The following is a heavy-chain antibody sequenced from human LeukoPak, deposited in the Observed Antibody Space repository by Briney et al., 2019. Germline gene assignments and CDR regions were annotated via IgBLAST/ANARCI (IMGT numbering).Heavy chain of an antibody. Sequence: GGSLRLSCAASGFIFSHYNMHWVRQAPGKGLEWVSSINNAGYHIDYADSVKGRFTISRDNVRNSLSLQMNSLRAEDTAVYYCASSGYNFPNAFDIWGRGTMVTVSS. V-gene: IGHV3-21*01. CDR2: INNAGYHI. CDR3: ASSGYNFPNAFDI. CDR1: GFIFSHYN. J-gene: IGHJ3*02. D-gene: IGHD6-25*01.